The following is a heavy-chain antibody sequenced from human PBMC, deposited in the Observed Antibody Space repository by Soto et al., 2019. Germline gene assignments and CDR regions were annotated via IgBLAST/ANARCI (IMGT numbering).Heavy chain of an antibody. CDR2: IWYDGTHK. J-gene: IGHJ4*02. CDR3: ARAPQYSSSLDY. V-gene: IGHV3-33*01. Sequence: GGSLRLSCAASGFTFTKYGMHWVRQAPGKGLEWVAVIWYDGTHKYYADSVKGRFTISRDNSKNTLYLQMNSLRAEDTAVYYCARAPQYSSSLDYWGQGTLVTVSS. D-gene: IGHD6-13*01. CDR1: GFTFTKYG.